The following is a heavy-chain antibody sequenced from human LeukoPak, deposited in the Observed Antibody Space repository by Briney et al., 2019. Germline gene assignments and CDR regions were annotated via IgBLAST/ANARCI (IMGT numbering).Heavy chain of an antibody. D-gene: IGHD6-13*01. CDR3: ATQSSWYDFGFDP. V-gene: IGHV1-46*02. CDR2: INPSGGST. CDR1: GYAFNSYY. J-gene: IGHJ5*02. Sequence: ASAKVSCKASGYAFNSYYIHWVRQAPGQGLEWMGIINPSGGSTSYAQKFQGRVTMTEDTSTDTAYMELSSLRTEDTAVYYCATQSSWYDFGFDPWGQGTLVTVSS.